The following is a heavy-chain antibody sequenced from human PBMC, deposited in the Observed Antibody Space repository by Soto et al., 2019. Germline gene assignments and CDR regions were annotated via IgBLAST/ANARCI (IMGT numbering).Heavy chain of an antibody. CDR1: GYTFTSYA. CDR3: AREWTDQFYYYCYMDV. J-gene: IGHJ6*03. CDR2: INAGNGNT. D-gene: IGHD2-21*02. V-gene: IGHV1-3*01. Sequence: QVQLVQSGAEVKKPGASVKVSCKASGYTFTSYAMHWVRQAPGQRLEWMGWINAGNGNTKYSQKFQGRVTITRDTSASTDYMELSSLRSEDTAVYYCAREWTDQFYYYCYMDVWGKGTTVTVSS.